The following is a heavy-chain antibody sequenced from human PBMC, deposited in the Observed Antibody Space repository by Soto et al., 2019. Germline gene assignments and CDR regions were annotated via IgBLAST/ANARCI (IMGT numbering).Heavy chain of an antibody. V-gene: IGHV4-30-4*01. D-gene: IGHD3-22*01. CDR2: IYYRGST. CDR3: ARGMIVVTGPYWYFDL. CDR1: GGSISSGDYY. Sequence: QVQLQESGPGLVKPSQTLSLTCTVSGGSISSGDYYWSGIRQPPGKGLEWIGYIYYRGSTYYNPSLTSRITISVDTSKNQFSLKLSSVTAADTAVYYCARGMIVVTGPYWYFDLWGRGTLVTVSS. J-gene: IGHJ2*01.